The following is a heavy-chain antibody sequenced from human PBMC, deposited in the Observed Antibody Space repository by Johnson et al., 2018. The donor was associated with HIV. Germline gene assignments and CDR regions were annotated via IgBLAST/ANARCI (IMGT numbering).Heavy chain of an antibody. CDR2: ISYDGSNK. J-gene: IGHJ3*02. CDR3: ARATPGIAAAGPTHPSAFDI. D-gene: IGHD6-13*01. V-gene: IGHV3-30*04. Sequence: QMLLVESGGGVVQPGRSLRLSCAASGFTFSSYAMHWVRQAPGKGLEWVAVISYDGSNKYYADSVKGRFTISRDNSKNTLYLQMNSLRAEDTAVYYCARATPGIAAAGPTHPSAFDIWGQGTMVTVSS. CDR1: GFTFSSYA.